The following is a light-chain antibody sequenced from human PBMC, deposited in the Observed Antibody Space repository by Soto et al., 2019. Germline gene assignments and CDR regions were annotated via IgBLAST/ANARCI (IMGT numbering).Light chain of an antibody. V-gene: IGLV2-14*01. J-gene: IGLJ1*01. CDR2: DVS. CDR3: SSYTSSSTLYA. Sequence: QSALTQPASVSGSPGQSITISCTGTSSDVGRYNYVSWYQQHPGKAPKLMIHDVSNRPSGVSDRFSGSKSGNTASLTISGLQADDEADYYCSSYTSSSTLYAFGTGTKLTVL. CDR1: SSDVGRYNY.